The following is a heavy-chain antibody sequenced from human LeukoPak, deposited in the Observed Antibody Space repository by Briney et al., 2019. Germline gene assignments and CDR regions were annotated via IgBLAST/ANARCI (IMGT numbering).Heavy chain of an antibody. D-gene: IGHD1-26*01. J-gene: IGHJ3*02. Sequence: GGSLRLSCAASGFTFSSYGMHWVRQAPGKGLEWVSAISGSGGSTYYADSVKGRFTISRDNSKNTLYLQMNSLRAEDTAVYYCAKTTPSGSYFSSAFDIWGQGTMVTVSS. CDR2: ISGSGGST. CDR3: AKTTPSGSYFSSAFDI. CDR1: GFTFSSYG. V-gene: IGHV3-23*01.